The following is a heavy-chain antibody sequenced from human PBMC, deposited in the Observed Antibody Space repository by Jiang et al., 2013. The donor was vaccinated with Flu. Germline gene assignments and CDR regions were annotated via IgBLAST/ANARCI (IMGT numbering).Heavy chain of an antibody. Sequence: VQLLESGGGLVKPGGSLRLSCAASGFTFSNAWMSWVRQAPGKGLEWVGRIKSKTDGGTTDYAAPVKGRFTISRDDSKNTLYLQMNSLKTEDTAVYYCTTGSIVTRRIVGATDFDYWGQGTLVTVSS. CDR3: TTGSIVTRRIVGATDFDY. J-gene: IGHJ4*02. CDR1: GFTFSNAW. V-gene: IGHV3-15*01. CDR2: IKSKTDGGTT. D-gene: IGHD1-26*01.